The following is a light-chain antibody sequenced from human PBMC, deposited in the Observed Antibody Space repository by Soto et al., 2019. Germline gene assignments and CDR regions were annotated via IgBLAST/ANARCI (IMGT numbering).Light chain of an antibody. V-gene: IGLV2-14*01. Sequence: QSVLTQPASVSGSPGQSITISCTGTSSDVGGYNYVSWYQQHSGKAPKLMIYDVTNRPSGVSNRFSGSKSGNTASLTISGLQAEDEADYYCSSYTSSSTPLVFGGGTKLTVL. CDR1: SSDVGGYNY. J-gene: IGLJ3*02. CDR2: DVT. CDR3: SSYTSSSTPLV.